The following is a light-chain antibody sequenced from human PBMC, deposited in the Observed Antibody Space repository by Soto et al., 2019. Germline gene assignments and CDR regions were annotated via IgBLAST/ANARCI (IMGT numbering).Light chain of an antibody. CDR3: QQYKQWPVA. J-gene: IGKJ4*01. CDR1: HSVGSN. Sequence: VMTQSPTTLSVSPGETATLSCRASHSVGSNLAWYQQNPVQAPRLLIYGASTRATGVPARFSGSGSATQFPLTIRNPQSEDFGFYYCQQYKQWPVAFGGGTKVEIK. V-gene: IGKV3-15*01. CDR2: GAS.